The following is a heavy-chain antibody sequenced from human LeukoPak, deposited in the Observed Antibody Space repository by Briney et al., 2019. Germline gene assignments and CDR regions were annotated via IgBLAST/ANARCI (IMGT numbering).Heavy chain of an antibody. Sequence: PGGSLRLSCAASGFPFSSYAMDWVRQAPGKGLEWVSSISSTGSNIYYADSVKGRFTISRDNAKNSLSLQMNSLRAKDTAVYYCATEFLGAVAETGDYWGQGALVTVSS. CDR1: GFPFSSYA. V-gene: IGHV3-21*01. J-gene: IGHJ4*02. CDR3: ATEFLGAVAETGDY. CDR2: ISSTGSNI. D-gene: IGHD6-19*01.